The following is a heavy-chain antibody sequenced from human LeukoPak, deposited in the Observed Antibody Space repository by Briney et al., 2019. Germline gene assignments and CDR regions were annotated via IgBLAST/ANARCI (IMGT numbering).Heavy chain of an antibody. J-gene: IGHJ4*02. D-gene: IGHD2-21*01. Sequence: GGSLRLSCAASGFTFSAYHINWVRQAPGKGLEWISYISTTGTTIHYADSVKGRFAISRDSAKSSLYLQMNSLRDEDTAVYYCARVWQDYSGVDYWGQGTLVTVSS. V-gene: IGHV3-48*02. CDR2: ISTTGTTI. CDR3: ARVWQDYSGVDY. CDR1: GFTFSAYH.